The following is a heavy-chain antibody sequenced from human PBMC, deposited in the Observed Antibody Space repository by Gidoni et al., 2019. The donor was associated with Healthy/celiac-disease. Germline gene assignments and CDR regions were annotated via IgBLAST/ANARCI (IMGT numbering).Heavy chain of an antibody. CDR1: GFTFSNAW. V-gene: IGHV3-15*01. CDR2: IKSKTDGGTT. J-gene: IGHJ6*03. CDR3: TLYHGDYYGSGSRIYYYYYMDV. D-gene: IGHD3-10*01. Sequence: EVQLVESGGGLVKPGGSLRLSGAALGFTFSNAWMSWVRQAPGKGLEWVGRIKSKTDGGTTDYAAPVKGRFTISRDESKNTLYLQMNSLKTEDTAVYYCTLYHGDYYGSGSRIYYYYYMDVWGKGPRSPSP.